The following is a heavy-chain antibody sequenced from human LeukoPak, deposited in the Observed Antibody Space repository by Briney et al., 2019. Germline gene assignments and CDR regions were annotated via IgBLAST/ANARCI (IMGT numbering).Heavy chain of an antibody. Sequence: SQTLSLTCAVSGGSISSGGYSWSWIRQPPGKGLQWIGYIYHSGSTYDNPSLKSRVTISVNRSKNQFSLKLSSVTAADTAVYYCARGSVVNPNWFGPWGQGTLVPVSS. J-gene: IGHJ5*02. CDR1: GGSISSGGYS. CDR3: ARGSVVNPNWFGP. CDR2: IYHSGST. V-gene: IGHV4-30-2*01. D-gene: IGHD2-21*01.